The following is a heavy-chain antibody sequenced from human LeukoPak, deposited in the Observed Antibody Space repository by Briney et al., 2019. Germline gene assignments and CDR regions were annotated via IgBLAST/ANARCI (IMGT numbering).Heavy chain of an antibody. CDR1: XXXXXSYX. CDR2: ISAYNGNT. V-gene: IGHV1-18*01. J-gene: IGHJ4*02. CDR3: ARVPLRGSYGDY. Sequence: ASXKXXXXXSXXXXXSYXXSWVRXAPGQGLEWMGWISAYNGNTNYAQKLQGRVTMTTDTSTSTAYMELRSLRSDDTAVYYCARVPLRGSYGDYWGQGTLVTVSS. D-gene: IGHD1-26*01.